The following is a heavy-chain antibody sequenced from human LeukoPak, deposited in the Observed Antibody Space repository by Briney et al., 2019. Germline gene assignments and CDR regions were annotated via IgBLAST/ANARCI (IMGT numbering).Heavy chain of an antibody. CDR3: ASGPLDCGGDCYQSYFQH. J-gene: IGHJ1*01. V-gene: IGHV3-21*01. D-gene: IGHD2-21*02. CDR1: GFTFSSYS. CDR2: ISSSSSYI. Sequence: GGSLRLSCAASGFTFSSYSMNWVRQAPGKGLEWGSSISSSSSYIYYADSVKGRFTISRDNSKNTLYLQMNSLRAEDTAVYYCASGPLDCGGDCYQSYFQHWGQGTLVTVSS.